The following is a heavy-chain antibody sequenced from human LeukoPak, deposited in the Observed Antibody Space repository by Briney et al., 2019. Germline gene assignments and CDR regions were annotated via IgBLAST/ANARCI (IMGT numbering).Heavy chain of an antibody. CDR3: AKSRDDGTGYYYDY. V-gene: IGHV3-74*01. J-gene: IGHJ4*02. Sequence: GGSLRLSCAASGFTFSSYWMHWVRQAPGKGLVWVSCINSDGSNTIYGDSVKGRFTISRDNAKKSLSLQMNSLGTEDTAFYYCAKSRDDGTGYYYDYWGQGVLVTVAS. CDR1: GFTFSSYW. D-gene: IGHD3-9*01. CDR2: INSDGSNT.